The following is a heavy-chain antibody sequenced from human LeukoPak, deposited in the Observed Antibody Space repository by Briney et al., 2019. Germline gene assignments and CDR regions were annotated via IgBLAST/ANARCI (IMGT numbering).Heavy chain of an antibody. CDR1: GFTFSGSA. J-gene: IGHJ4*02. V-gene: IGHV3-73*01. D-gene: IGHD5-18*01. Sequence: GGSLRLSCAASGFTFSGSAMHWVRQASGKGLEWVGRIRSKANSYATAYAASVKGRFTISRDDSKNTAYLQMNSLKTEDTAVYYSTRHGGYSYGYASGDYWGQGTLVTVSS. CDR3: TRHGGYSYGYASGDY. CDR2: IRSKANSYAT.